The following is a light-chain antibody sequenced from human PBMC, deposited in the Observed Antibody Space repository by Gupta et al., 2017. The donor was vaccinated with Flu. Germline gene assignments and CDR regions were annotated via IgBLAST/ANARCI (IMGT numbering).Light chain of an antibody. CDR2: TAS. CDR3: QQTYNTPFT. V-gene: IGKV1-39*01. CDR1: QQISKY. J-gene: IGKJ2*01. Sequence: DIQMTQSPSSLSASIGDRVTITCRASQQISKYLNWYQQRPGEAPRLLIYTASTLRDGAPSRFSGSFSGTDFTLTIDRLQPEDFASYYCQQTYNTPFTFGQGTNLEIK.